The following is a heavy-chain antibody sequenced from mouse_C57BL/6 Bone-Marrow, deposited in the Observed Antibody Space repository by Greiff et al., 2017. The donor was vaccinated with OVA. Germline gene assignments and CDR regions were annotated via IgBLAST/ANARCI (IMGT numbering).Heavy chain of an antibody. CDR1: GYTFTSYW. V-gene: IGHV1-64*01. D-gene: IGHD1-1*01. CDR2: IHPNSGST. Sequence: QVQLQQPGAELVKPGASVKLSCKASGYTFTSYWMHWVKQRPGQGLEWIGMIHPNSGSTNYNEKFKSKATLTVDKSSSTAYMQLSSLASEDSAVYYCAREGEIYYCGHWYFDVWGTGTTVTVSS. J-gene: IGHJ1*03. CDR3: AREGEIYYCGHWYFDV.